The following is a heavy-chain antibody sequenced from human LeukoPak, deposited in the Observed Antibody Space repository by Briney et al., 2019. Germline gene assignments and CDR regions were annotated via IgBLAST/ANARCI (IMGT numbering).Heavy chain of an antibody. CDR1: GFTFSSYA. CDR3: AKDHVVVTAILGP. V-gene: IGHV3-23*01. CDR2: ISGSGGST. Sequence: GRSLRLSCAASGFTFSSYAMSWVRQAPGKGLEWVSAISGSGGSTYYADSVKGRFTISRDNTKNTLYLQMNSLRAEDTAVYYCAKDHVVVTAILGPWGQGTLVTVSS. J-gene: IGHJ5*02. D-gene: IGHD2-21*02.